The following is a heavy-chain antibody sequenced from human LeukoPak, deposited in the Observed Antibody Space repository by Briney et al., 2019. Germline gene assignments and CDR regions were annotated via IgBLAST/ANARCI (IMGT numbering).Heavy chain of an antibody. Sequence: GGSLRLSCAASGFTFSSYAMSWVRQAPGEGLEWVSGISGSGGSTYYADSVKGRFTISRDNPKNTLYLQMNSLRAEDTAVYYCARVPAAAAGGGWFDPWGQGTLVTVSS. CDR2: ISGSGGST. CDR3: ARVPAAAAGGGWFDP. D-gene: IGHD6-13*01. V-gene: IGHV3-23*01. CDR1: GFTFSSYA. J-gene: IGHJ5*02.